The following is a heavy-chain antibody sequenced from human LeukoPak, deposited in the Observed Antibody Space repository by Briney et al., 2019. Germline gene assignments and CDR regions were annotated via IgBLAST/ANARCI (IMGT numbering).Heavy chain of an antibody. D-gene: IGHD2-2*02. J-gene: IGHJ6*03. Sequence: PGGSLRLSCAASGFTFSSYAMSWVRQAPGKGLEWVSAISGSGGSTYYADSVKGRFTISRDNSKNTLYLQMNSLRAEDTAVYYCAKRAGYCSSTSCYTKDYYYYYMDVWGKGTTVTVSS. CDR3: AKRAGYCSSTSCYTKDYYYYYMDV. CDR2: ISGSGGST. CDR1: GFTFSSYA. V-gene: IGHV3-23*01.